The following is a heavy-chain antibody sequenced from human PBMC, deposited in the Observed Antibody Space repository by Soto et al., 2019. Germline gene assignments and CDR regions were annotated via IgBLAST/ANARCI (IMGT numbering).Heavy chain of an antibody. D-gene: IGHD2-8*01. CDR2: IRQDGGDK. J-gene: IGHJ4*02. CDR3: VRDAVVSGVDYFDY. V-gene: IGHV3-7*01. CDR1: GLTFSSYW. Sequence: EVQLMESGGGLVQPGGSLRLSCAASGLTFSSYWMAWVRQAPGKGLEWVANIRQDGGDKYFLESVKGRFTISRDNAKNSLYLQMNSLRVEDTAIYYCVRDAVVSGVDYFDYWGQGTLVTVSS.